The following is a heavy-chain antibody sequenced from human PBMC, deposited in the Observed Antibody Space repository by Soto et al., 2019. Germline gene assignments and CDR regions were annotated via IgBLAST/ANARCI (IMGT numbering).Heavy chain of an antibody. Sequence: SETLSLTCTVSGGSISSYYWSWIRQPPGKGLEWIGYIYYSGSTNYNPSLKSRVTISVDTSKNQFSLKLSSVTAADTAVYYYAGTEGSRFLEWPLDYWGQGTLVTVSS. CDR2: IYYSGST. D-gene: IGHD3-3*01. V-gene: IGHV4-59*01. CDR1: GGSISSYY. J-gene: IGHJ4*02. CDR3: AGTEGSRFLEWPLDY.